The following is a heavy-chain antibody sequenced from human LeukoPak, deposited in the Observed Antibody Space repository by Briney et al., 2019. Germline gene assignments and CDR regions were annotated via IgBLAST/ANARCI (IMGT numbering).Heavy chain of an antibody. V-gene: IGHV4-4*07. J-gene: IGHJ6*02. CDR2: IYTSGST. Sequence: PSETLSLTCTVSGGSFSNYYWSRIRQPAGKGLEWIGRIYTSGSTNYNPSVKSRVTMSVDTSNNQFSLKLTSMTAADTAVYYCARQPPQYYGMDVWGQGTTVTVSS. CDR1: GGSFSNYY. CDR3: ARQPPQYYGMDV. D-gene: IGHD1-14*01.